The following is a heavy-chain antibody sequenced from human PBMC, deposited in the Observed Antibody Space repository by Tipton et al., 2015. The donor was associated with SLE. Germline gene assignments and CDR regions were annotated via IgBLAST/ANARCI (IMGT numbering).Heavy chain of an antibody. V-gene: IGHV4-59*11. J-gene: IGHJ4*02. CDR2: IYHSGYSST. Sequence: TLSLTCSVSGASIRSQYWGWIRQPPGKGLEWIGYIYHSGYSSTNYNPSLKSRVTLSVDTSKNQCFLKLSSVTAADTAVYYCARAGEIVVVPAVVFDYWGQGTLVTVSS. CDR3: ARAGEIVVVPAVVFDY. D-gene: IGHD2-2*01. CDR1: GASIRSQY.